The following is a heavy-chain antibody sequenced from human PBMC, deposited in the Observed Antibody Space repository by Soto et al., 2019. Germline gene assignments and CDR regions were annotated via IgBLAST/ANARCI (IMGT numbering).Heavy chain of an antibody. V-gene: IGHV1-3*01. J-gene: IGHJ6*03. D-gene: IGHD3-3*01. Sequence: QVQLVQSGAEVKKPGASVKVSCKASGYTFTSYAMHWVRQAPGQRLEWMGWINAGNGNTKYSQKFQGRVTITRDTSASTAYMELSSLRPEDTAVYYCARESGFGVVKTYSYYYYMDVWGKGTTVTVSS. CDR1: GYTFTSYA. CDR3: ARESGFGVVKTYSYYYYMDV. CDR2: INAGNGNT.